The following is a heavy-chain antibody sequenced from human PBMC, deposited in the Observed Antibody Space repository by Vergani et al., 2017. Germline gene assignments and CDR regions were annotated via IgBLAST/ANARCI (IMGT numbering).Heavy chain of an antibody. V-gene: IGHV4-59*01. CDR2: MYHSGST. Sequence: QVRLQESGPGLVKPSETLSLTCSVSGVSMSGYYWSWIRQPPGKELEWIGHMYHSGSTNYNPSLETRVTISGDTAKNQFSLKLNSVTAADTAVYYCGRVADVYGLGSRLHDLWGQRILVTVSS. D-gene: IGHD3-10*01. CDR3: GRVADVYGLGSRLHDL. J-gene: IGHJ4*03. CDR1: GVSMSGYY.